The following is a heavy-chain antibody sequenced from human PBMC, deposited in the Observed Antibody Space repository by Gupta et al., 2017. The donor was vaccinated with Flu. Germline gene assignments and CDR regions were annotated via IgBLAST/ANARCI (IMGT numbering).Heavy chain of an antibody. V-gene: IGHV4-39*01. CDR3: ARLGGTLSLQYYYYYGMDV. D-gene: IGHD1-1*01. CDR1: GCSISSSSYY. J-gene: IGHJ6*02. Sequence: QLQLQESGPGLVTPSETLSLTCTVSGCSISSSSYYWGWVRPHPGKGLEWIGSIYYSGSTYYNPSLKSRVTISVDTSKNQFSLKLSSVTAADTAVYYCARLGGTLSLQYYYYYGMDVWGQGTTVTGSS. CDR2: IYYSGST.